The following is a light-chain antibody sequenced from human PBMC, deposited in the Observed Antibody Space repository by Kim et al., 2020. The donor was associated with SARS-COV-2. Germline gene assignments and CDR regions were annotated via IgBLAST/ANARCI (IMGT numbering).Light chain of an antibody. J-gene: IGLJ1*01. CDR3: SSYRGGGSTIYV. V-gene: IGLV2-14*03. CDR1: SSDIGSYNY. Sequence: LTASCSGTSSDIGSYNYVSWYQQHPGKAPKLIIFDVSSRPSGVSNRFSGSKSCNTASLTISGLQAEDDGDYYCSSYRGGGSTIYVFGTGTKVTVL. CDR2: DVS.